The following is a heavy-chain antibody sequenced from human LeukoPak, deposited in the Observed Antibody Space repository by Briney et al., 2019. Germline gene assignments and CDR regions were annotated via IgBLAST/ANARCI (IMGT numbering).Heavy chain of an antibody. CDR1: GFTFSSYA. J-gene: IGHJ4*02. Sequence: GGSLRLSCAASGFTFSSYAMSWVRQAPGKGLEWVSAISGSGGSTYYADSVKGRFTISRDNPKNTLYLQMNSLRAEDTAVYYCAKGKYSSSSQFDYWGQGTLVTVSS. CDR3: AKGKYSSSSQFDY. V-gene: IGHV3-23*01. CDR2: ISGSGGST. D-gene: IGHD6-6*01.